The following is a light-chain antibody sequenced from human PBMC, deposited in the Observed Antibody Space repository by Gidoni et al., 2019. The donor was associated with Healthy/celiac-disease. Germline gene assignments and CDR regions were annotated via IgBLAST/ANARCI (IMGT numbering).Light chain of an antibody. J-gene: IGKJ4*01. V-gene: IGKV1-33*01. CDR2: DAS. CDR1: QDISNY. Sequence: DTQTPPSPSSLSASVADRVTITCQASQDISNYLNWYQQKPGKAPKLLIYDASNLETGVPSRFSGSGSGTDFTFTISSLQPEDIATYYCQQYDNLPPLTFGGGTKVEIK. CDR3: QQYDNLPPLT.